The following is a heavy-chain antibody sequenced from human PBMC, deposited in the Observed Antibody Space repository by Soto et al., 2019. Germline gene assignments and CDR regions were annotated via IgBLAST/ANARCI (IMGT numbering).Heavy chain of an antibody. V-gene: IGHV4-59*01. CDR1: GGSISSYY. Sequence: SETLSLTCTVPGGSISSYYWSWIRQPPGKGLEWIGYIYYSGSTNYNPSLKSRVTISVDTSKNQFSLKLSSVTAADTAVYYCARAGKSSSWYVLDYWGQGTLVTVSS. D-gene: IGHD6-13*01. J-gene: IGHJ4*02. CDR3: ARAGKSSSWYVLDY. CDR2: IYYSGST.